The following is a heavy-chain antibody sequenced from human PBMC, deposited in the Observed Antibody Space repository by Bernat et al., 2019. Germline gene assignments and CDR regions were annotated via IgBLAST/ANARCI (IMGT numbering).Heavy chain of an antibody. CDR1: GFTFNSYA. Sequence: EVQLLESGGTLVQPGGSLRLSCAASGFTFNSYAMSWVRQAPGRGLEWVSGISASGGSTYYADSVKGRFTISRDNSKNTLFLQMNNLRVEDTAVYYCARGAYTELLFDYWGQGTLVTVSS. J-gene: IGHJ4*02. CDR3: ARGAYTELLFDY. D-gene: IGHD3-10*01. V-gene: IGHV3-23*01. CDR2: ISASGGST.